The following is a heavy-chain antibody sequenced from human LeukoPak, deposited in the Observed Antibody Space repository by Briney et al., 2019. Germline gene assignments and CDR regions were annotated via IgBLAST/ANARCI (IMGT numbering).Heavy chain of an antibody. CDR1: GFIFRRYW. D-gene: IGHD3-9*01. J-gene: IGHJ3*02. CDR2: ISGSGGST. CDR3: ARVGLGYYDILTGYDDAFDI. Sequence: GGSLRLSCATSGFIFRRYWMSWVRQAPGKGLEWVSAISGSGGSTYYADSVKGWFTISRDNSKNTLYLQMNSLRAEDTAVYYCARVGLGYYDILTGYDDAFDIWGQGTMVTVSS. V-gene: IGHV3-23*01.